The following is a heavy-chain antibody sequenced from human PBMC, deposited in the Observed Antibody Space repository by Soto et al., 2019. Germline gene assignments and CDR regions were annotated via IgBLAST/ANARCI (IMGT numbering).Heavy chain of an antibody. CDR1: GGSFSSYA. Sequence: QVQLMQSGAEVKKPGSSVKVSCKASGGSFSSYAINWVRQAPGQGLEWMGGIIPMFGTPNYAQKFQGRVTITADESTNTAHRELGSRRSEDTAVYYCARVIGGSGWYGSFGSWGQGTLVTVSS. CDR3: ARVIGGSGWYGSFGS. D-gene: IGHD6-19*01. V-gene: IGHV1-69*01. CDR2: IIPMFGTP. J-gene: IGHJ4*02.